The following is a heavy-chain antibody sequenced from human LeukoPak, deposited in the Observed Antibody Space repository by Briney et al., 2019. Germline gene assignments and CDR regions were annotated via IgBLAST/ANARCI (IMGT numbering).Heavy chain of an antibody. J-gene: IGHJ6*02. V-gene: IGHV3-7*03. CDR1: GFTFSSYW. Sequence: GGSLRLPCAASGFTFSSYWMNWARQAPGKALEWVASINHNGNVNYYVDSVKGRFTISRDNAKNSLYLQMSNLRAEDTAVYFCARGGGLDVWGQGATVTVSS. CDR3: ARGGGLDV. CDR2: INHNGNVN. D-gene: IGHD3-16*01.